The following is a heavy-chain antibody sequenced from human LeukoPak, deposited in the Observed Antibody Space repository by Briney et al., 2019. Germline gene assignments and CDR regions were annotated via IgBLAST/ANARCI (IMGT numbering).Heavy chain of an antibody. CDR3: ARRLGVGPLDY. Sequence: GSLRLSCAASGFTFSSYAMSWVRQPPGKGLEWIGSIYYSGSTYYNPSLKSRVTISVDTSKNQFSLKLSSVTAADTAVYYCARRLGVGPLDYWGQGTLVTVSS. J-gene: IGHJ4*02. CDR1: GFTFSSYA. CDR2: IYYSGST. D-gene: IGHD3-16*01. V-gene: IGHV4-39*01.